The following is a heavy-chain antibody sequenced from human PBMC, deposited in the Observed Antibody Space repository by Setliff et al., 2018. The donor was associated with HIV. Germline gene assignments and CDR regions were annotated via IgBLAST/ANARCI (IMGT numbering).Heavy chain of an antibody. CDR3: ARLYYYNSSGSSPPYAFDI. J-gene: IGHJ3*02. CDR1: GFSFSNYG. Sequence: GESLKISCVASGFSFSNYGMHWVRQAPGKGLEWMTFIRYDGSNKYYADSVKGRFTISRDNSKNTLYLQMNSLTTEDTAVYYCARLYYYNSSGSSPPYAFDIWGQGTMVTVSS. CDR2: IRYDGSNK. D-gene: IGHD3-22*01. V-gene: IGHV3-30*02.